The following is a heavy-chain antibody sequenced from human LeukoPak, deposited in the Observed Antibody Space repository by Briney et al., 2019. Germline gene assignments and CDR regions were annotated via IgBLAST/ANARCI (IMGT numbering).Heavy chain of an antibody. D-gene: IGHD6-19*01. Sequence: GGSLRLSCVAAGFTFSDSAMRWVRQASGKGLEWVGRIRSKANSYATSYAASVKGRFTISRDESKSTAYLQMNSLKSEDTAVYYCVTSVAGPDYWGQGTLVTVSS. CDR2: IRSKANSYAT. V-gene: IGHV3-73*01. CDR1: GFTFSDSA. CDR3: VTSVAGPDY. J-gene: IGHJ4*02.